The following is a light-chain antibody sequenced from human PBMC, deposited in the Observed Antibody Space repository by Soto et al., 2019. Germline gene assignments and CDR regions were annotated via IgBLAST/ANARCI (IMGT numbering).Light chain of an antibody. CDR2: EVS. V-gene: IGLV2-8*01. CDR1: SSDVGGYNY. Sequence: QSALTQPPSASGSPGQSVAISCTGTSSDVGGYNYVSWYQQHPGKAPKLMIYEVSKRPSGVPDRFSGSKSGNTASLTVSGLQAEDEAYYYCSSYGGSSNLIFGGGTKLTVL. J-gene: IGLJ2*01. CDR3: SSYGGSSNLI.